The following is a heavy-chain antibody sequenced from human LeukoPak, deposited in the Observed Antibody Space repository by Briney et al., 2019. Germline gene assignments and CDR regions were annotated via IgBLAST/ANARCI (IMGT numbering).Heavy chain of an antibody. D-gene: IGHD2-2*01. V-gene: IGHV3-21*01. CDR2: ISSSSYI. CDR1: GFTFSSYS. J-gene: IGHJ6*02. Sequence: PGGSLRLSCAASGFTFSSYSMNWVRQAPGKGLEWVSSISSSSYIYYADSVKGRFTISRDNAKNSLYLQMNSLRAEDTAVYYCARDDIVVVPAAIFVISGVPPDVWGQGTTVTVSS. CDR3: ARDDIVVVPAAIFVISGVPPDV.